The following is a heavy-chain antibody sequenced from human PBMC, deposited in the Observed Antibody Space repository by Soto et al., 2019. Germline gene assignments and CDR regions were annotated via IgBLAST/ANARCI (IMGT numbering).Heavy chain of an antibody. CDR2: IFPGDSDT. J-gene: IGHJ6*03. V-gene: IGHV5-51*01. Sequence: PGESLKISCKASGYNFTNYWIGWVRQMPGKGLEWMGIIFPGDSDTRYSPSFEGQVTISADKSTTTAYLQWSSLKASDTAMYYCAKSRSRFESNGYWSHMDVWGKGTTVTVSS. CDR3: AKSRSRFESNGYWSHMDV. D-gene: IGHD3-22*01. CDR1: GYNFTNYW.